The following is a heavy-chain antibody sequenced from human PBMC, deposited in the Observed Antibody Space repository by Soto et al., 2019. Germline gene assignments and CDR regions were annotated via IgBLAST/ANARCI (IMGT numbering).Heavy chain of an antibody. CDR2: ISWNSGNL. Sequence: EVQLVESGGGLVQPGRSLRLSCAASGFTFDDYAMHWVRQGPGKGLEWVSSISWNSGNLGYADSAKGRFPISRDNDKNSLYLQMNSLRGEDTALYYCAKGASTTVFAFNDYWGQGTLVTVSS. D-gene: IGHD4-17*01. V-gene: IGHV3-9*01. CDR3: AKGASTTVFAFNDY. J-gene: IGHJ4*02. CDR1: GFTFDDYA.